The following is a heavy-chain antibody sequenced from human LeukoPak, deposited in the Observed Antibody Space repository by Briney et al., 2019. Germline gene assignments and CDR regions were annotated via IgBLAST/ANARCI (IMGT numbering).Heavy chain of an antibody. Sequence: NPSQTLSLTCTVSGGSISSGGYYWSWIRQHPGKGLEWIGYIYYSGSTYYNPSLKSRVTISVDTSKNQFSLKLSSVTAADTAVYYCARDQNEQWLVGNWFDPWGQGTLVTVSS. CDR1: GGSISSGGYY. J-gene: IGHJ5*02. CDR3: ARDQNEQWLVGNWFDP. D-gene: IGHD6-19*01. V-gene: IGHV4-31*03. CDR2: IYYSGST.